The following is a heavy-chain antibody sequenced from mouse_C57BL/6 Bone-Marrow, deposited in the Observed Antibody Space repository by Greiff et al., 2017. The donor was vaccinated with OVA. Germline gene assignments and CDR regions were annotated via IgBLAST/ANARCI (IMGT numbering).Heavy chain of an antibody. CDR3: ARSPLITTVADYYAMDY. V-gene: IGHV3-6*01. CDR1: GYSITSGYY. CDR2: ISYDGSN. J-gene: IGHJ4*01. D-gene: IGHD1-1*01. Sequence: EVKLQESGPGLVKPSQSLSLTCSVTGYSITSGYYWNWIRQFPGNKLEWMGYISYDGSNNYNPSLKNRISITRDTSKNQFFLKLNSVTTEDTATYYCARSPLITTVADYYAMDYWGQGTSVTVSS.